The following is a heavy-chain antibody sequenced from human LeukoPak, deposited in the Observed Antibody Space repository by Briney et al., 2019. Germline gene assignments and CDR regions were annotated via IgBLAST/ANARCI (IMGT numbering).Heavy chain of an antibody. D-gene: IGHD3-22*01. CDR3: ARLYYYDSSGPEY. J-gene: IGHJ4*02. CDR1: GFTFSSYA. Sequence: PGGSLRLSCAASGFTFSSYAMHWVRQAPGKGLEWVAVISYDGSNKYYADSVKGRFTISRDNSKNTLYLQMNSLRAEDTAVYYCARLYYYDSSGPEYWGQGTLVTVSS. CDR2: ISYDGSNK. V-gene: IGHV3-30*04.